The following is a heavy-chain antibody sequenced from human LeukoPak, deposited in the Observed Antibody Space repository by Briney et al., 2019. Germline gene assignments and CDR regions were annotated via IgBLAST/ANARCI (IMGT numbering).Heavy chain of an antibody. J-gene: IGHJ4*01. CDR2: IYYSGST. Sequence: PSQTLSLTCTVSGGSISSGDYYWSWIRQPPGKGLEGIGYIYYSGSTYYNPSLKSRVTISVDTSKNQFSLKLSTVTAADTAVYYCARVVAAAGTPDYWGHGTPVTVSS. CDR1: GGSISSGDYY. CDR3: ARVVAAAGTPDY. D-gene: IGHD6-13*01. V-gene: IGHV4-30-4*01.